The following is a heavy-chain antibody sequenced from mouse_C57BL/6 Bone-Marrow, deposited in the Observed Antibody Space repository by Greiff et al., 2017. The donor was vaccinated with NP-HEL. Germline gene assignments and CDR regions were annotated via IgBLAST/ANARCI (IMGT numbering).Heavy chain of an antibody. V-gene: IGHV7-3*01. Sequence: EVQRVESGGGLVQPGGSLSLSCAASGFTFTDYYMSWVRQPPGKALEWLGFIRNKANGYTTEYSASVKGRFTISRDNSQSILYLQMNALRAEDSATYYCARYGGYSPYYFDYWGQGTTLTVSS. D-gene: IGHD3-1*01. CDR1: GFTFTDYY. J-gene: IGHJ2*01. CDR2: IRNKANGYTT. CDR3: ARYGGYSPYYFDY.